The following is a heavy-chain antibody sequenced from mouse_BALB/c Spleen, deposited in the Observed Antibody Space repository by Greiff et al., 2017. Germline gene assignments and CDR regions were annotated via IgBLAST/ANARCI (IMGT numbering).Heavy chain of an antibody. CDR2: ISSGGSYT. D-gene: IGHD2-5*01. CDR3: ARASNYLYYFDY. Sequence: EVHLVESGGGLVKPGGSLKLSCAASGFTFSSYAMSWVRQTPEKRLEWVATISSGGSYTYYPDSVKGRFTISRDNAKNTLYLQMSSLRSEDTAMYYCARASNYLYYFDYWGQGTTLTVSS. CDR1: GFTFSSYA. J-gene: IGHJ2*01. V-gene: IGHV5-9-3*01.